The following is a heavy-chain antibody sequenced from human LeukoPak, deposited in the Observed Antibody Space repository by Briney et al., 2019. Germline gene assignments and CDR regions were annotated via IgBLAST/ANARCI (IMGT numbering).Heavy chain of an antibody. CDR2: IKQDGSEK. D-gene: IGHD2-15*01. CDR3: ARVRCSGGSCYFDYFDY. Sequence: PGGSLRLSCAASGFTFSSNWMSWDRQVPGKGLEWVANIKQDGSEKYYVDSVKGRFTISRDNAKNSLYLQMNSLRAEDTAVYYCARVRCSGGSCYFDYFDYWGQGTLVTVSS. V-gene: IGHV3-7*03. J-gene: IGHJ4*02. CDR1: GFTFSSNW.